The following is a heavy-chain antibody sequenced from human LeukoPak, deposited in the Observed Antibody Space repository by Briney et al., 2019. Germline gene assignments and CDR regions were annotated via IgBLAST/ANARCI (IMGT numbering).Heavy chain of an antibody. J-gene: IGHJ4*02. V-gene: IGHV3-30*02. CDR1: GFTFSSYG. CDR2: IRYDGSNK. CDR3: AKDPGLGYYFDY. D-gene: IGHD3/OR15-3a*01. Sequence: GGSLRLSCAASGFTFSSYGMHWVRQAPGKGLEWVAFIRYDGSNKYYADSVKGRFTIPRDNSKNTLYLQMNSLRAEDTAVYYCAKDPGLGYYFDYWGQGTLVTVSS.